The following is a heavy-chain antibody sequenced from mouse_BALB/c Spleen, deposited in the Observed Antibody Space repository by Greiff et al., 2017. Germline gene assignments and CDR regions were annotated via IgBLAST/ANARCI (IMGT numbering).Heavy chain of an antibody. D-gene: IGHD2-2*01. CDR3: ARVYGYDYFDY. CDR2: ISYDGSN. Sequence: EVQLQESGPGLVKPSQSLSLTCSVTGYSITSGYYWNWIRQFPGNKLEWMGYISYDGSNNYNPSLKNRISITRDTSKNQFFLKLNSVTTEDTATYYCARVYGYDYFDYWGQGTTLTVSS. V-gene: IGHV3-6*02. J-gene: IGHJ2*01. CDR1: GYSITSGYY.